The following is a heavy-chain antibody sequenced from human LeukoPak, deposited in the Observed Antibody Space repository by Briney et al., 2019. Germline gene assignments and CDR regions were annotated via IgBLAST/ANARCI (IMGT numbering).Heavy chain of an antibody. CDR2: INHSGST. Sequence: SETLSLTCAVYGGSFSGYYWSWIRQPPGKGLEWIGEINHSGSTNYNPSLKSRVTISVDTSKNQFSLKLSSVTAADTAVYYCARVNNWGYQLLYYFHHWGQGTLVTVSS. CDR3: ARVNNWGYQLLYYFHH. CDR1: GGSFSGYY. V-gene: IGHV4-34*01. D-gene: IGHD2-2*01. J-gene: IGHJ4*02.